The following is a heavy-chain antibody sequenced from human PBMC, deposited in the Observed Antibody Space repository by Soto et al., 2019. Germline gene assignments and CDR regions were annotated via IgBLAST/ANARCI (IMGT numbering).Heavy chain of an antibody. Sequence: SETLSLTCTVSGGCISGSYWSWIRQPPGKGLEWIGYIYYSGGTNYNPSLKSRVTISVDMAKNQFSLKLSSVTAADTAGYYCARGLGKFDYWRQGSLVTVSS. CDR2: IYYSGGT. CDR1: GGCISGSY. V-gene: IGHV4-59*01. D-gene: IGHD3-16*01. J-gene: IGHJ4*02. CDR3: ARGLGKFDY.